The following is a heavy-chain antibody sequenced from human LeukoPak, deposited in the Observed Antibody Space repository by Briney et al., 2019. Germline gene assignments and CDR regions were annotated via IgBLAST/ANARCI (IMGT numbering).Heavy chain of an antibody. CDR3: ARAWSRVDPFDM. CDR2: ISSTSSTI. Sequence: GGSLRLSCAASGFTFSSFSMNWVRQAPGKGLEWVSYISSTSSTIYYADSVKGRFTISRDNAKNSLYLQMNSLRAEDTAVYYCARAWSRVDPFDMWGQGTMVTVSS. V-gene: IGHV3-48*04. CDR1: GFTFSSFS. J-gene: IGHJ3*02. D-gene: IGHD2-8*02.